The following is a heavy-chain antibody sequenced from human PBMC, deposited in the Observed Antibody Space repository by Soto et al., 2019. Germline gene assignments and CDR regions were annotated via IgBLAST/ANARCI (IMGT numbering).Heavy chain of an antibody. V-gene: IGHV3-23*01. D-gene: IGHD4-17*01. CDR3: AKEGGWEGGDYDFDY. CDR1: GFTFSSYA. J-gene: IGHJ4*02. CDR2: ISGSGGST. Sequence: GGSLRLSCAASGFTFSSYAMSWVRQAPGKGLEWVSAISGSGGSTYYADSVKGRFTISRDNSKNTLYLQMNSLRAEDRAVYDWAKEGGWEGGDYDFDYWGQGTLVTVSS.